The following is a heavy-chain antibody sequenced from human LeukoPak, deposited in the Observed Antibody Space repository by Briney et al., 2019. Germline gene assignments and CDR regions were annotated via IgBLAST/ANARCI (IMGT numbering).Heavy chain of an antibody. V-gene: IGHV1-69*05. J-gene: IGHJ5*02. CDR3: ARSSYYYDSSGYYTNWFDP. CDR1: GGTFSSNA. CDR2: IIPIFGTA. D-gene: IGHD3-22*01. Sequence: ASVKVSCKASGGTFSSNAISWVRQAPGQGPEWMGRIIPIFGTANYAQKFQGRVTITTDESTSTAYMELSSLRSEDTAVYYCARSSYYYDSSGYYTNWFDPWGQGTLVTVSS.